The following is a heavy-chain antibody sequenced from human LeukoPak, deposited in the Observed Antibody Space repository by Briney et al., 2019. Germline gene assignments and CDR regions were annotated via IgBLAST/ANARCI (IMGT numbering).Heavy chain of an antibody. CDR3: AKELREERTVGATFDY. CDR1: GFTFSSYG. D-gene: IGHD1-26*01. Sequence: PGGSLRLSCAASGFTFSSYGMHWVRQAPGKGLEWVAFIRYDGSNKYYADSVKGRFTISRDNSKNTLYLQMNSLRAEDTAVYDCAKELREERTVGATFDYWGQGTLVTVSS. J-gene: IGHJ4*02. V-gene: IGHV3-30*02. CDR2: IRYDGSNK.